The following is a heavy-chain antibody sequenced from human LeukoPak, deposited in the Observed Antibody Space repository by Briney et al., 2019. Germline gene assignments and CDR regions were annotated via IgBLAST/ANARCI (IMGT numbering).Heavy chain of an antibody. Sequence: GGSLRLSCAASGFTFSSFNINWVRQAPGKGLEWISYISSSSGTTIYYADSVKGLFTVSRDNAKNSLYLQMNSLRAEDTAVYYCARGRIWGISAAGSNFDFWGQGTLVTVSS. V-gene: IGHV3-48*01. D-gene: IGHD6-13*01. J-gene: IGHJ4*02. CDR3: ARGRIWGISAAGSNFDF. CDR2: ISSSSGTTI. CDR1: GFTFSSFN.